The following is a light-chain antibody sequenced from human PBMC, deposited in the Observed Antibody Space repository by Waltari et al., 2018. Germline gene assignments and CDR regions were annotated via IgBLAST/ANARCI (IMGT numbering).Light chain of an antibody. J-gene: IGLJ1*01. V-gene: IGLV2-23*02. Sequence: QPALTQPASVSRSPGQSITLSCTGPRSAVWNYNVVSWYQQYPGKAPKFIIYKFSEGPPGVSNRFSGSKSGNTASLTISGLQAEDEADYYCCSYAGGTTYVFGTGTKVTVL. CDR2: KFS. CDR1: RSAVWNYNV. CDR3: CSYAGGTTYV.